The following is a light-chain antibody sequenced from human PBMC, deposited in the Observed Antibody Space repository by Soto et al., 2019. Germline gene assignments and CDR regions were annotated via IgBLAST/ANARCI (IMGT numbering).Light chain of an antibody. Sequence: QSVLTQPPSVSAAPGQKVTIACSGRSSNIGNNYVSWYQQLPGTAPELLIYDNYKRPSGIPDRFSGSKSGTSATLGITGLQTGDEADYYCGTLDSGLSAGVFGGGTKLTVL. CDR2: DNY. V-gene: IGLV1-51*01. CDR1: SSNIGNNY. CDR3: GTLDSGLSAGV. J-gene: IGLJ3*02.